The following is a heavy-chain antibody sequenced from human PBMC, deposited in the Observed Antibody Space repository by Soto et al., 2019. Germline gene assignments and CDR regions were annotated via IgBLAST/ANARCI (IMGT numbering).Heavy chain of an antibody. V-gene: IGHV1-3*01. Sequence: ASVKVSCKGSGYPFTNYGIHWVRQAPGQSLEWMGWINPGDGNTRYSQKFQGRVTITSDQYTNTAYMELSSLKSEDTAVYYCARVLRALPTFGVAHPRYYWGQGTLVTVSS. D-gene: IGHD3-3*01. CDR3: ARVLRALPTFGVAHPRYY. CDR2: INPGDGNT. J-gene: IGHJ4*02. CDR1: GYPFTNYG.